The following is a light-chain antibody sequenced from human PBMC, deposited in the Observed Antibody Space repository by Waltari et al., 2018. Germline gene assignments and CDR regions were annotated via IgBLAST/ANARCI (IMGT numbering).Light chain of an antibody. V-gene: IGLV2-23*02. Sequence: QSALTQPASVSGSPGPSITIPCLGPGLDVGTFDLVSWYRQEPGKAPKLIIYEVSLRPSGVSYRFSGSKSGNTASLTISGLQAEDEGDYYCCSYAPSSSYVFGTGTTVTVL. CDR3: CSYAPSSSYV. J-gene: IGLJ1*01. CDR1: GLDVGTFDL. CDR2: EVS.